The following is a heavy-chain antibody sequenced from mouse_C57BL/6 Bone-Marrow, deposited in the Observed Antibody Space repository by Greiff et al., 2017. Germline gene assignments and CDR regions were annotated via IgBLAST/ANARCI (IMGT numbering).Heavy chain of an antibody. J-gene: IGHJ4*01. D-gene: IGHD1-1*02. Sequence: QVHVKQSGAELARPGASVKLSCKASGYTFTSYGISWVKQRTGQGLEWIGEIYPRSGNTYYNEKFKGKATLTADKSSSTAYMELRSLTSEDSSVYFCAIWSRGDYAMDYWGQGTSVTVSS. V-gene: IGHV1-81*01. CDR3: AIWSRGDYAMDY. CDR1: GYTFTSYG. CDR2: IYPRSGNT.